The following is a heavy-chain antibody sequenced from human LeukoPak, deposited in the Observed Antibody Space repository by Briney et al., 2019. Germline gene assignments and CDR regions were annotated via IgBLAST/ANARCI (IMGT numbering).Heavy chain of an antibody. CDR2: IHSGGTT. V-gene: IGHV3-53*01. CDR1: GFTVSTNY. D-gene: IGHD2-21*01. J-gene: IGHJ4*02. CDR3: ARGRRLGGDYYPIDF. Sequence: PGGSLRLSCAASGFTVSTNYVSWVRQAPGKGLEWVSVIHSGGTTYYADSVKGRFTISRDNSKNTVYLQMNSLRVEDTAVYFCARGRRLGGDYYPIDFWGQGTLVTVSS.